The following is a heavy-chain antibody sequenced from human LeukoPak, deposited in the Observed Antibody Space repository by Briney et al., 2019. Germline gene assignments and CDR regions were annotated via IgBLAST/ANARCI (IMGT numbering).Heavy chain of an antibody. Sequence: GGSLRLSCAASGFTFSSYSMNWVRQAPGKGLEWVSYISSSSSTIYYADSVKGRFTISRDNAKNSLYLQMNSLRAEDTAVYYCARAKEYGYGLRYFDYWGQGTLVTVSS. D-gene: IGHD5-18*01. CDR2: ISSSSSTI. V-gene: IGHV3-48*01. CDR1: GFTFSSYS. J-gene: IGHJ4*02. CDR3: ARAKEYGYGLRYFDY.